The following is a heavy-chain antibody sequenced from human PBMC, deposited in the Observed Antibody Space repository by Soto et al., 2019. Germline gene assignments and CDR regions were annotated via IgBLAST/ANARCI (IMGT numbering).Heavy chain of an antibody. D-gene: IGHD2-21*01. CDR3: ARPWGGSTRDNWFDP. CDR2: INHSGST. Sequence: QVQLQQWGAGLLKPSETLSLTCAVYGGSFSGYYWSWIRQPPGKGLEWIGEINHSGSTNYNPSLKSRVTISVDTSKNQFSLKLSSVTAADTAVYYCARPWGGSTRDNWFDPWGQGTLVTVSS. J-gene: IGHJ5*02. V-gene: IGHV4-34*01. CDR1: GGSFSGYY.